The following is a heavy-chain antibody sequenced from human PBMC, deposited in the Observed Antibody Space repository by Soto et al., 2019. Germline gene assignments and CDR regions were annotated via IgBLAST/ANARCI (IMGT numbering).Heavy chain of an antibody. D-gene: IGHD6-13*01. Sequence: QVQLVESGGGVVQPGRSLRLSCAASGFTFSSYAMHWVRQAPGKGLEWVAVISYDGSNKYYADSAKGRFTISRDNSKNTLYLQMNSLRAEDTAVYYCARSAAAGTNGYYGMDVWGQGTTVTVSS. CDR1: GFTFSSYA. CDR2: ISYDGSNK. CDR3: ARSAAAGTNGYYGMDV. V-gene: IGHV3-30-3*01. J-gene: IGHJ6*02.